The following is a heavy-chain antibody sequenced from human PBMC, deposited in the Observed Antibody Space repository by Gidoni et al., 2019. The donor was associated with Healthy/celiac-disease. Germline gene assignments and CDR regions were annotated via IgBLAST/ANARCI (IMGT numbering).Heavy chain of an antibody. J-gene: IGHJ4*02. CDR1: GFTFSNAW. D-gene: IGHD3-3*01. Sequence: EVQLVESGGGLVKPGGSLRLSCAASGFTFSNAWMSWVGQAPGKGLEWVGRIKSKTDGGTTDYAAPVKGRFTISRDDSKNTLYLQMNSLKTEDTAVYYCTTDLGRLKYYDFWSGYPGGYWGQGTLVTVSS. CDR3: TTDLGRLKYYDFWSGYPGGY. V-gene: IGHV3-15*01. CDR2: IKSKTDGGTT.